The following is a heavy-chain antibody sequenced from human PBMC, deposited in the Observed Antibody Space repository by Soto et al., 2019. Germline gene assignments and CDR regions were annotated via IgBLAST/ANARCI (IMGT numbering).Heavy chain of an antibody. D-gene: IGHD6-6*01. CDR2: INSDGSST. V-gene: IGHV3-74*01. CDR3: AREGSSSPYYSYGMDV. J-gene: IGHJ6*02. CDR1: GFTFSSYW. Sequence: EVQLVESGGGLVQPGGSLRLSCAASGFTFSSYWMHWVRQAPGKGLVWVSRINSDGSSTSYADSVKGRFTISRDNAKNTLYLQMNSLRAEDTGVYYCAREGSSSPYYSYGMDVWGQGTTVTVSS.